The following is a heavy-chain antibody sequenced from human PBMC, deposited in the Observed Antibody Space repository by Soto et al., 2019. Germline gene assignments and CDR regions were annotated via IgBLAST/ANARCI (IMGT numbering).Heavy chain of an antibody. Sequence: PGGSLRLSCAASGFPLSSYALNWVRQAPGKGLEWVSYISSSSSNIQYAGSVKGRFTISRDNAKNSLYLQMNSLRDDDTAVYFCARDCSLGNRWCRWFDPWGQGTLVTVSS. CDR1: GFPLSSYA. J-gene: IGHJ5*02. V-gene: IGHV3-48*02. D-gene: IGHD2-8*02. CDR3: ARDCSLGNRWCRWFDP. CDR2: ISSSSSNI.